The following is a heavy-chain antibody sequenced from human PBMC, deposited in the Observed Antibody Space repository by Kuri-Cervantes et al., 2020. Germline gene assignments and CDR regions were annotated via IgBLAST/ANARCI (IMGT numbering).Heavy chain of an antibody. CDR3: ATYFVGVGGRGN. V-gene: IGHV4-39*07. D-gene: IGHD2-21*01. J-gene: IGHJ4*02. CDR2: FYYSGST. CDR1: GVSINSNNYY. Sequence: GSLRLSCTVSGVSINSNNYYWGWIRQSPGKGLKWIGNFYYSGSTYYNPSLKSRVTISVDTSKNQFSLNLSSVTAADTAVYYCATYFVGVGGRGNWGQGILVTVSS.